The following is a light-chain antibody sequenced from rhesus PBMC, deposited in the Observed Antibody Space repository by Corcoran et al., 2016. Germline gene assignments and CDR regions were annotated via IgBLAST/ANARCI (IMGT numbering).Light chain of an antibody. CDR3: QQYITASRT. J-gene: IGKJ1*01. CDR1: QDISTW. CDR2: RAS. V-gene: IGKV1-21*01. Sequence: DIKMTQSPSSLSASVGDRVTLTCRTSQDISTWLAWYQQKPGKAPELMIFRASSLQSGSTSRFGGGGSWTDFTLPITSLQPEDVATYYCQQYITASRTFGQGTKVEIK.